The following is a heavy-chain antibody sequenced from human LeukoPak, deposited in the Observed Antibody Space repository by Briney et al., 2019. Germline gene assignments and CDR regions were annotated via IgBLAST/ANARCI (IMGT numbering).Heavy chain of an antibody. CDR3: ARDHGSGSTDYFDS. J-gene: IGHJ4*02. V-gene: IGHV3-30*02. Sequence: GGSLRLSCAASGFTLRGYGMHWVRQAPGKGLEWVAFIRYDGSDKSYADSVKGRFTISRDNAKNSLYLQMNSLRAEDTAVYYCARDHGSGSTDYFDSWGQGTLVTVSA. D-gene: IGHD2-15*01. CDR1: GFTLRGYG. CDR2: IRYDGSDK.